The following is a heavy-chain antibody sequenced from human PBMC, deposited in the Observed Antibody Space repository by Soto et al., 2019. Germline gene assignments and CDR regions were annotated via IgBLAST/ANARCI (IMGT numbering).Heavy chain of an antibody. CDR3: AREAGSGSYSPYFDY. CDR2: ISYDGSNK. J-gene: IGHJ4*02. D-gene: IGHD1-26*01. V-gene: IGHV3-30-3*01. CDR1: GFTFSSYA. Sequence: VGSLRLSCAASGFTFSSYAMHWVRQAPGKGLEWVAVISYDGSNKYYADSVKGRFTISRDNSKNTLYLQMNSLRAEDTAVYYCAREAGSGSYSPYFDYWGQGTLVTVSS.